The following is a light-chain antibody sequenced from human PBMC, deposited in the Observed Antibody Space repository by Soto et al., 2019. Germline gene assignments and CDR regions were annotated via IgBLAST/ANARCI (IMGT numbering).Light chain of an antibody. V-gene: IGKV3-20*01. CDR2: GAS. CDR3: QQYGSSPLT. CDR1: QSVSSSY. J-gene: IGKJ4*01. Sequence: EMVLTRSPGTLSLSPGERATLSCRASQSVSSSYLAWYQQKPGQAPRLLIYGASSRATGIPDRFSGSGSGTDFTLTISRLEPEDCAVYYCQQYGSSPLTFGGGTKVEIK.